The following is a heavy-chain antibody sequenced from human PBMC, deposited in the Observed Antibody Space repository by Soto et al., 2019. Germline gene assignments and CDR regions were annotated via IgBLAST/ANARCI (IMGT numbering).Heavy chain of an antibody. CDR1: GFSLTTIGVG. V-gene: IGHV2-5*02. CDR3: THRGYSSSRGFDY. Sequence: QITLKESGPTLVKPTQTLTLTCTFSGFSLTTIGVGVGWIRQPPGKALEWLALIYWDDDKSYSPSLKSRLIITKDTSKNQVVLTMINMDPVDTATYYCTHRGYSSSRGFDYWGQGILVTVSS. D-gene: IGHD5-12*01. CDR2: IYWDDDK. J-gene: IGHJ4*02.